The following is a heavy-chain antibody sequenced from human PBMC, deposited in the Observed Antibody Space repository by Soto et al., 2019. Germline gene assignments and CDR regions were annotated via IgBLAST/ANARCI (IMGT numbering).Heavy chain of an antibody. CDR1: GGSVSSPGFH. D-gene: IGHD1-26*01. CDR2: ISYSETT. CDR3: ARHSSPYSYSDWFDP. V-gene: IGHV4-39*01. Sequence: QLQLHESGPRLVKPSETLSLTCTVSGGSVSSPGFHWGWIRQPPGKGLQWVGTISYSETTYSNPSLKRRVTTSVDTSKNQCSLKLSSVTAADTAVYYCARHSSPYSYSDWFDPWGKGTLVTVSS. J-gene: IGHJ5*02.